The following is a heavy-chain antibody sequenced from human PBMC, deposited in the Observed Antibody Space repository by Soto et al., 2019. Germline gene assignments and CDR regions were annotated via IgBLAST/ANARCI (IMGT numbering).Heavy chain of an antibody. J-gene: IGHJ3*02. CDR3: ARDPLNTDAFDI. Sequence: SETLSLTCTVSGGSISSGGYYWSWISQHPGKGLAWIGYIYYSGSTYCNPSLKSRVTISVDTSKNQFSLKLSSVTAADTAVYYRARDPLNTDAFDIWGQGTMVTVSS. CDR2: IYYSGST. CDR1: GGSISSGGYY. V-gene: IGHV4-31*03.